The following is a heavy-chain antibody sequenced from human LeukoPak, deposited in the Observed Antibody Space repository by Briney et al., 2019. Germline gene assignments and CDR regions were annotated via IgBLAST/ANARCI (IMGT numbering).Heavy chain of an antibody. CDR1: GGSISSSSYY. V-gene: IGHV4-39*07. Sequence: SETLSLTCTVSGGSISSSSYYWGWIRQPPGKGLEGIGSIYYSGSTYYNPSLKSRVTISVDTSKNQFSLKLSSVTAADTAVYYCARDGGSYGLDYWGQGTLVTVSS. J-gene: IGHJ4*02. D-gene: IGHD1-26*01. CDR3: ARDGGSYGLDY. CDR2: IYYSGST.